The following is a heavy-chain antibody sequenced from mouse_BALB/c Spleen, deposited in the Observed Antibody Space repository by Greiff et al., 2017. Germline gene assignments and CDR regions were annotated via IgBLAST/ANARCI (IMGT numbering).Heavy chain of an antibody. CDR1: GFTFSDYY. J-gene: IGHJ4*01. V-gene: IGHV5-4*02. D-gene: IGHD2-2*01. CDR3: ARGGVNLYAMDY. Sequence: EVMLVESGGGLVKPGGSLKLSCAASGFTFSDYYMYWVRQTPEKRLEWVATISDGGSYTYSPDSVQGRFTISRDNAQNNLYLQMSSLKSEDTAMYYCARGGVNLYAMDYWGQGTSVTVSS. CDR2: ISDGGSYT.